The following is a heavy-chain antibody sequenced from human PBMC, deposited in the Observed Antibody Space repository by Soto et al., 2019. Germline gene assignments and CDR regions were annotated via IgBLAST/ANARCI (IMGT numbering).Heavy chain of an antibody. CDR2: ISYDATTK. V-gene: IGHV3-30-3*01. J-gene: IGHJ4*02. Sequence: QVQLVESGGGVVQPGRSLRLSCAASGFTFSRYPLHWVRQAPGKGLEWVAVISYDATTKYHADSVKGRFTISRDNSKNTLYLQMNSLRDEDTAVYYCARDPLVGAPDYFDYWGQGTLVTVSA. CDR1: GFTFSRYP. D-gene: IGHD1-26*01. CDR3: ARDPLVGAPDYFDY.